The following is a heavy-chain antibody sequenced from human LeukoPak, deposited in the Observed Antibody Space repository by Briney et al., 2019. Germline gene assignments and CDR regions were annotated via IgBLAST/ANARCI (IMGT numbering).Heavy chain of an antibody. D-gene: IGHD3-22*01. V-gene: IGHV3-21*01. CDR3: AKDPTGYYYDSSGYLLPDY. CDR2: ISSSSSYI. CDR1: GFTFSSYA. Sequence: GGSLRLSCAASGFTFSSYAMSWVRQAPGKGLEWVSSISSSSSYIYYADSVKGRFTISRDNSKNTLYLQMNSLRAEDTAVYHCAKDPTGYYYDSSGYLLPDYWGQGTLVTVSS. J-gene: IGHJ4*02.